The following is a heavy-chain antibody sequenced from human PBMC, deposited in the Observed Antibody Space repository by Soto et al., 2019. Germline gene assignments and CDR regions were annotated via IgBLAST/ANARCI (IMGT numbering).Heavy chain of an antibody. Sequence: EVQLVESGGGLVRPGGSLRLSCAVSGFTLTSYWMHWVRQAPGKGLVWVSRINNDGSGTSYADSVKGRFTISRDNAKNTLYLQMDSLRAEDTGVYFCGSVFEYWGQGAPVTVSS. CDR3: GSVFEY. J-gene: IGHJ4*02. CDR1: GFTLTSYW. CDR2: INNDGSGT. V-gene: IGHV3-74*01.